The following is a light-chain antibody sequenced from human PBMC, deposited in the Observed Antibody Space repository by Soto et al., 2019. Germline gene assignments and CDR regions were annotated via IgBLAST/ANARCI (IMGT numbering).Light chain of an antibody. V-gene: IGLV2-14*01. Sequence: SVLTQPASVSGSPGQSITISCTGTSSDVGGYNYVSWYQQHPGKAPKLMIYEVSNRPSGVSNRFSGSKSGNTASLTISGLQAEDEADYYCSSYTSSSLWVFGTGTKVTV. J-gene: IGLJ1*01. CDR3: SSYTSSSLWV. CDR1: SSDVGGYNY. CDR2: EVS.